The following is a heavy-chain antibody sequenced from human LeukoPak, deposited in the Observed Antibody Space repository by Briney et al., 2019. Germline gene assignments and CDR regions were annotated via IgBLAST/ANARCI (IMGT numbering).Heavy chain of an antibody. J-gene: IGHJ4*02. Sequence: GGSLRLSCAASGFTFGSYSMNWVRQAPGKGLEWVSSISSSSSYIYYADSVKGRFTISRDNAKNSLYLQMNSLRAEDTAVYYCARDTHPPYYFDYWGQGTLVTVSS. CDR3: ARDTHPPYYFDY. CDR2: ISSSSSYI. V-gene: IGHV3-21*01. CDR1: GFTFGSYS.